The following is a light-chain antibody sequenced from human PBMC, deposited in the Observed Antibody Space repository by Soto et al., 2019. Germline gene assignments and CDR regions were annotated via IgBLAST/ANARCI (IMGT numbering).Light chain of an antibody. CDR2: DVS. V-gene: IGLV2-14*01. CDR3: ISYTSSNTLV. CDR1: SSDVGAYNY. J-gene: IGLJ3*02. Sequence: QSVLTQPASVSGSPGQSITISCTGTSSDVGAYNYVSWYQQHPGKAPKLMIYDVSNRPSGVSNRFSGSKSGNTASLTISGLQAEDEADYYCISYTSSNTLVFGGGTQLTVL.